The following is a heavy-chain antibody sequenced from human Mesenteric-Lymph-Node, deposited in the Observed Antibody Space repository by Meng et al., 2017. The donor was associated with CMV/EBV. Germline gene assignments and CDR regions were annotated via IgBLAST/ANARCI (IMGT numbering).Heavy chain of an antibody. CDR1: GYTFTSYG. V-gene: IGHV1-8*02. CDR3: TSAPFLLWWDDDVDI. CDR2: MNANSGST. D-gene: IGHD2-21*01. J-gene: IGHJ3*02. Sequence: ASVKVSCKASGYTFTSYGISWVRQAPGQGLEWMGWMNANSGSTGYAQKFQGRLTMTRDTSTSTAYMELSSLRSDDTAVYYCTSAPFLLWWDDDVDIWGQGTMVTVSS.